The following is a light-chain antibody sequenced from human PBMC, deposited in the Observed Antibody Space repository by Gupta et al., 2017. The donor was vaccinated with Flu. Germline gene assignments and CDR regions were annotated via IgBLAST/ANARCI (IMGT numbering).Light chain of an antibody. CDR2: DTS. Sequence: DIVFTHSPATLSLSPGAIANLSCRASQSVSSFLAWYQQKPGQAPRLLIYDTSNRATGIPARFSGRGSGTDFTLTISILEPEDFAVYYCQQRSSWPLTFGGGTKVEIK. CDR1: QSVSSF. J-gene: IGKJ4*01. CDR3: QQRSSWPLT. V-gene: IGKV3-11*01.